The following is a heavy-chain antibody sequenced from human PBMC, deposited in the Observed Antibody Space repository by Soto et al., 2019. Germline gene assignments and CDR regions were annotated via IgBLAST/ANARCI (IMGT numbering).Heavy chain of an antibody. CDR3: ARAPSEGRVGNWFES. Sequence: EVQLVESGGGLVKPGGSLRLSCAASGFTFSRYGMNWLRQAPGKGLEWVASISSSTSYVYYADSVKGRFSTSRDNDKNILYLEMYVLSLEDTAVYYCARAPSEGRVGNWFESWGQVTLVTVSS. CDR2: ISSSTSYV. D-gene: IGHD2-2*01. V-gene: IGHV3-21*06. J-gene: IGHJ5*01. CDR1: GFTFSRYG.